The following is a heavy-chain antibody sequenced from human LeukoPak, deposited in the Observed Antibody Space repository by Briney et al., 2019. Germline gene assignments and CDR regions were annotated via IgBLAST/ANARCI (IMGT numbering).Heavy chain of an antibody. V-gene: IGHV3-23*01. J-gene: IGHJ4*02. Sequence: GGSLRLSCAASGFTFSSYAMSWVRQAPGKGLDWVSAISGRGGSTYYADSVKGRFTISRDNSKNTLYLQMNSLRAEDTAVYFFVQAEDGIRYFDPGEKYYFDYWGQGTLVTVSS. CDR3: VQAEDGIRYFDPGEKYYFDY. D-gene: IGHD3-9*01. CDR2: ISGRGGST. CDR1: GFTFSSYA.